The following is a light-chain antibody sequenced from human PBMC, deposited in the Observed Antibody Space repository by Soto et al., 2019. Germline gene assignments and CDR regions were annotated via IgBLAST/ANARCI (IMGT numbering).Light chain of an antibody. V-gene: IGLV2-23*03. CDR3: CSYAGSSTFD. CDR1: TSDVGSYNL. CDR2: EGS. J-gene: IGLJ1*01. Sequence: QSALTQPASVSGFPGQWITISCTGTTSDVGSYNLVSWYQHHPGKPPKLMIYEGSKRPSGVSYRFSGSKSGNTASLTISGLQAEDEADYYCCSYAGSSTFDFGTGTKLTVL.